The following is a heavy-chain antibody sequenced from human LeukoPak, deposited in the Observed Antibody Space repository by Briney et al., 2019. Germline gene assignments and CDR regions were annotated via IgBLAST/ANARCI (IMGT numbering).Heavy chain of an antibody. D-gene: IGHD6-19*01. CDR2: IYYSGST. Sequence: PSETLSLTCTVSGGSISSYYRSWIRQPPGKGLEWIGYIYYSGSTNYNPSLKSRVTISVDTSKNQFSLKLSSVTAADTAVYYCARDLRPYSSGRYGMDVWGQGTTVTVSS. J-gene: IGHJ6*02. V-gene: IGHV4-59*01. CDR1: GGSISSYY. CDR3: ARDLRPYSSGRYGMDV.